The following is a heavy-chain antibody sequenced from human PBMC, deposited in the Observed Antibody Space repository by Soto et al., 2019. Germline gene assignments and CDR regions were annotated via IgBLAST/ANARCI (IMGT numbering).Heavy chain of an antibody. CDR1: GGSISSSSYY. CDR2: IYYSGST. D-gene: IGHD3-22*01. J-gene: IGHJ4*02. CDR3: ARHHADYYDSSGYSGDIDY. V-gene: IGHV4-39*01. Sequence: TSETLSLTYTVAGGSISSSSYYWGWIRQPPGKGLEWIGSIYYSGSTYYNPSLKSRVTISVDTSKNQFSLKLSSVTAADTAVYYCARHHADYYDSSGYSGDIDYWGQGTLVTVSS.